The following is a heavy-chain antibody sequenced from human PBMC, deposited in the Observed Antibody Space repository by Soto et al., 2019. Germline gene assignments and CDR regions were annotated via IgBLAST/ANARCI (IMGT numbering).Heavy chain of an antibody. CDR3: ETGKDYFDD. CDR1: GGSVSSGSSS. CDR2: IYYSGST. J-gene: IGHJ4*02. Sequence: PSETLSLTCTVSGGSVSSGSSSWSWIRQPPGKGLEWIGYIYYSGSTNYNPSLKSRVTISVDTPKNQFSLKLSSVTAADTAVYYCETGKDYFDDWGQGTRVTVST. V-gene: IGHV4-61*01.